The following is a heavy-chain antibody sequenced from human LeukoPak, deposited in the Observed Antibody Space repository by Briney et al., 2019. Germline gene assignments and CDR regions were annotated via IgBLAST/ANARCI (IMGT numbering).Heavy chain of an antibody. Sequence: GGSLRLSCAASGFTFSNYWMHWVRQAPGKGLVWVSRLNSDGSSTNYADSVKGRFTISRDNSKNTLYLQMNSLRAEDTAVYYCAKALLSGTVVTPSDYWGQGTLVTVSS. J-gene: IGHJ4*02. CDR2: LNSDGSST. V-gene: IGHV3-74*01. CDR3: AKALLSGTVVTPSDY. D-gene: IGHD4-23*01. CDR1: GFTFSNYW.